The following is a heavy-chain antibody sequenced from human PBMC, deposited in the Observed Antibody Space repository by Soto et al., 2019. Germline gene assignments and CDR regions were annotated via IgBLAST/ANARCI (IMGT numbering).Heavy chain of an antibody. CDR1: GGSISSYY. Sequence: QVQLQESGPGLVKPSETLSLTCTVSGGSISSYYWSWIRQPPGKGLEWIGYIYYSWSTNYNPSLKIRVTISVDTSKNQFSLKLSSVTAADTAVYYCARRWGGTFDYWGQGTLVTVSS. CDR3: ARRWGGTFDY. J-gene: IGHJ4*02. V-gene: IGHV4-59*01. CDR2: IYYSWST. D-gene: IGHD2-21*01.